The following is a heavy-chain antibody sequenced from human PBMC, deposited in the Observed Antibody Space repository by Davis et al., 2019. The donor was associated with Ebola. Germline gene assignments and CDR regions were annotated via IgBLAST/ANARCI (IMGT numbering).Heavy chain of an antibody. CDR2: INHSGSA. J-gene: IGHJ6*02. V-gene: IGHV4-34*01. Sequence: MPSETLSLTCAVHGGSFSGYYWSWIRQPPGKGLEWIGEINHSGSANYNPSLKSRVTISVDTSKNQFSLKLSSVTAADTAVYYCASGITIFGVVSNYYYYGMDVWGQGTTVTVSS. D-gene: IGHD3-3*01. CDR1: GGSFSGYY. CDR3: ASGITIFGVVSNYYYYGMDV.